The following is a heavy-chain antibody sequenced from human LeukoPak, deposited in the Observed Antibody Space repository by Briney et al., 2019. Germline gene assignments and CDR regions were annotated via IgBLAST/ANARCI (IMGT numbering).Heavy chain of an antibody. Sequence: SVKVSCKASGGTFSSYAISWVRQAPGQGLEWMGGIIPIFGTANYAQKFQGRVTMTRDTSTSTVYMELSSLRSEDTAVYYCAREISHYDILTGYYNWLDYWGQGTLVTVSS. CDR2: IIPIFGTA. D-gene: IGHD3-9*01. CDR1: GGTFSSYA. CDR3: AREISHYDILTGYYNWLDY. J-gene: IGHJ4*02. V-gene: IGHV1-69*05.